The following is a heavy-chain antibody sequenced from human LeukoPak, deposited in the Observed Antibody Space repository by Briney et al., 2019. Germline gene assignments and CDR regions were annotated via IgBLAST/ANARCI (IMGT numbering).Heavy chain of an antibody. CDR2: INWNGGST. Sequence: AGGSLRLSCAASGFTFDDYGMSWVRQAPGKGLEWVSGINWNGGSTGYADSVKGRFTISRDNAKNSLYLQMNSLRAEDTALYYCARDRDNVAGTRGYFDYWGQGTLVTVSS. CDR3: ARDRDNVAGTRGYFDY. CDR1: GFTFDDYG. D-gene: IGHD6-19*01. J-gene: IGHJ4*02. V-gene: IGHV3-20*04.